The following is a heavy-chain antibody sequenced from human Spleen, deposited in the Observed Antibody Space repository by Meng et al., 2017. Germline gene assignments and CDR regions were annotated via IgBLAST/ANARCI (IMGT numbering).Heavy chain of an antibody. J-gene: IGHJ4*02. Sequence: LRLSCTVSGGSISSGGYYWSWIRQHPGKGLEWIGYIYYSGSTYYNPSLKSRVTISVDTSKNQFSLKLSSVTAADTAVYYCARIRYFACFDYWGQGTLVTVSS. CDR2: IYYSGST. CDR3: ARIRYFACFDY. D-gene: IGHD3-9*01. CDR1: GGSISSGGYY. V-gene: IGHV4-31*03.